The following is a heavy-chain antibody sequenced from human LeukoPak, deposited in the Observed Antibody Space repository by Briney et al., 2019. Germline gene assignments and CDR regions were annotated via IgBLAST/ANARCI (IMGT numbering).Heavy chain of an antibody. D-gene: IGHD3-16*01. Sequence: SETLSLTCTVSGGSISSSSYYWGWLRQPPGKGLEWIGSIYYSGSTYYNPSLKSRVTISVDTSKNQFSLKLSSVTAADPAVYYCASDGDYYYYYGMDVWGQGTTVTVSS. V-gene: IGHV4-39*01. CDR1: GGSISSSSYY. CDR2: IYYSGST. CDR3: ASDGDYYYYYGMDV. J-gene: IGHJ6*02.